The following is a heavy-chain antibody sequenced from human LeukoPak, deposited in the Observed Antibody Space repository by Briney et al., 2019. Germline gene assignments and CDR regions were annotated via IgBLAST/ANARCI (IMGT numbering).Heavy chain of an antibody. V-gene: IGHV3-23*01. J-gene: IGHJ4*02. CDR2: ITGSGDST. Sequence: GGSLRLSCAASGFTFTTYAMSWVRQAPGKGLEWVSSITGSGDSTYYADPVKGRFTISRDNSKNTLYLQMNSLRAEDTAVYHCARDGGSYLQPTDYWGQGTLVTVSS. CDR3: ARDGGSYLQPTDY. D-gene: IGHD1-26*01. CDR1: GFTFTTYA.